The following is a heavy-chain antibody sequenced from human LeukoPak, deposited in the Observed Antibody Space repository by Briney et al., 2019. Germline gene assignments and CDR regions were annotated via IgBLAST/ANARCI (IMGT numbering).Heavy chain of an antibody. CDR1: GFTVSSNY. J-gene: IGHJ6*02. Sequence: GGSLRLSCAASGFTVSSNYMSWVRQAPGKGLEWVSVIYSGGSTTYYADSVKGRFIISRHNSNNTLYLQMNSLRAEDTAVYYCARGGTPTFWTGFMDVWGLGPTVPVSS. CDR3: ARGGTPTFWTGFMDV. D-gene: IGHD3/OR15-3a*01. V-gene: IGHV3-53*04. CDR2: IYSGGSTT.